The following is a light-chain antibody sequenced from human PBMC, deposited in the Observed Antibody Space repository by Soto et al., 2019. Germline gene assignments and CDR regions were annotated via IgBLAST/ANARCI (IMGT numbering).Light chain of an antibody. J-gene: IGKJ1*01. CDR1: QSIYTW. V-gene: IGKV1-5*03. Sequence: DIQITQSPSTLSASVGDRVTMACRANQSIYTWLAWYQHKPGKAPKFLIYMASSLENGVPSRFSGSGSGTEFTLTISSLQPDDFATYVCQQYVKYPVTFGQGTKVDIK. CDR3: QQYVKYPVT. CDR2: MAS.